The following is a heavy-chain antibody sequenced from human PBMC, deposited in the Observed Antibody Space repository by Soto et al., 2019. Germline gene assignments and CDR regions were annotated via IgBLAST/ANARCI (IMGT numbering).Heavy chain of an antibody. CDR3: ARDCDDSTAYYNYYYFGMDV. Sequence: GGSLRLSCAASGFAFSHYAMYWVRQAPGKGLEWVAVISYDGSNKYYADSVKGRFTISRDNSKNTLFLQMNSLGAEDTALYYCARDCDDSTAYYNYYYFGMDVWGQGTTVTVSS. CDR1: GFAFSHYA. CDR2: ISYDGSNK. D-gene: IGHD3-22*01. V-gene: IGHV3-30-3*01. J-gene: IGHJ6*01.